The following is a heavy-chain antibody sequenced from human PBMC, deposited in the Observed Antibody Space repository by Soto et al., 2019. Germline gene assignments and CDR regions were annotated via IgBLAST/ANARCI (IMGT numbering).Heavy chain of an antibody. CDR1: GYTFTGYY. V-gene: IGHV1-8*02. J-gene: IGHJ6*02. CDR3: ARGGGLYYYYYYGMDV. Sequence: ASVKVSCKASGYTFTGYYMHWVRQAPGQGLEWMGWMNPNSGNTGYAQKFQGRVTMTRNTSISTAYMELSSLRSEDTAVYYCARGGGLYYYYYYGMDVWGQGTTVTVSS. CDR2: MNPNSGNT.